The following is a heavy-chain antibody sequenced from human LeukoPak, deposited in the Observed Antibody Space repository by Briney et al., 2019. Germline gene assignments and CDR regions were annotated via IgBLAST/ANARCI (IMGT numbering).Heavy chain of an antibody. CDR1: GFTFSTYS. J-gene: IGHJ4*02. CDR2: ISSSGSYK. Sequence: PGGSLGLSCAASGFTFSTYSMTWVRQAPGKGLEWVSSISSSGSYKYYADSAKGRFAISRDSAKNSLYLQMNSLRADDTAVYYCARDRDTSSWFDYWGQGTLVTVSS. V-gene: IGHV3-21*01. CDR3: ARDRDTSSWFDY. D-gene: IGHD6-13*01.